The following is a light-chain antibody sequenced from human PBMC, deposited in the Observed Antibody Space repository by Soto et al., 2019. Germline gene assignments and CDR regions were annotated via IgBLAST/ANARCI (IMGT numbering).Light chain of an antibody. CDR1: QSVSSSY. CDR3: QQYGSAPLT. J-gene: IGKJ4*01. V-gene: IGKV3-20*01. CDR2: GAS. Sequence: EIVLTQSPGTLSLSPGERATLSCRASQSVSSSYLAWYQQKPGQAPRLLIYGASSRATGIPHRFSGSGSGTDFTLTISRPEPEDFAVYYCQQYGSAPLTFGGGTKVEIK.